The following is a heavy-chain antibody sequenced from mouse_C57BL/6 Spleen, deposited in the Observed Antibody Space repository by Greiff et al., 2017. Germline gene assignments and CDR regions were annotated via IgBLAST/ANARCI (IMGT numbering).Heavy chain of an antibody. Sequence: QVQLQQSGAELVRPGASVTLSCKASGYTFTDYEMHWVKQTPVHGLEWIGAIDPETGGTAYNQKFKGKAILTADKSSSTAYMELRSLTSEDSAVYYCTRETTVVPYGGYFDVWGTGTTVTVSS. CDR2: IDPETGGT. V-gene: IGHV1-15*01. J-gene: IGHJ1*03. D-gene: IGHD1-1*01. CDR1: GYTFTDYE. CDR3: TRETTVVPYGGYFDV.